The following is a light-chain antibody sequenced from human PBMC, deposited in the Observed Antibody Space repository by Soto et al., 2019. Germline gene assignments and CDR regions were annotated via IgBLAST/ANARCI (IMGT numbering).Light chain of an antibody. CDR1: QSVSSSY. V-gene: IGKV3-20*01. CDR2: GAS. J-gene: IGKJ1*01. Sequence: IVLTQSPGTLSLSPGERATLSCRAIQSVSSSYLAWYQQKPGQAPRLLIYGASSRATGIPDRFSGSGSGTDFTLTISRLEPEDFAVYYCQQYGSSSTWTFGQGTKV. CDR3: QQYGSSSTWT.